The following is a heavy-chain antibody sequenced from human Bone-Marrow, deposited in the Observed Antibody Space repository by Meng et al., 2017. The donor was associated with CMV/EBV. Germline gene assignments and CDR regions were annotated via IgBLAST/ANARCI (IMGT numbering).Heavy chain of an antibody. CDR1: GYTFTSYY. V-gene: IGHV1-69*04. CDR3: ARDPGGSSSMLYYYYGMDV. Sequence: SVKVSCKASGYTFTSYYMHWVRQAPGQGLEWMGRIIPILGIANYAQKFQGRVTITADKSTSTAYMDLSSLRSEDTAVYYCARDPGGSSSMLYYYYGMDVWGQGTTVTVSS. D-gene: IGHD6-6*01. CDR2: IIPILGIA. J-gene: IGHJ6*01.